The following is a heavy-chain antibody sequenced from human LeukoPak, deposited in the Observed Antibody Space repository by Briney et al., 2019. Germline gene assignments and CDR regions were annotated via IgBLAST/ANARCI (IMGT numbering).Heavy chain of an antibody. Sequence: PGGSLRLSCAASGLTFSSYALAWVRQAPGKGLEWVSAISGSGGTTYYADSVKGHFTISRDNSKNTLYLQMNSPRAEDTAVYYCAKNFYGDYNFFFDYWGQGTLVTVSS. J-gene: IGHJ4*02. CDR1: GLTFSSYA. D-gene: IGHD4-17*01. V-gene: IGHV3-23*01. CDR3: AKNFYGDYNFFFDY. CDR2: ISGSGGTT.